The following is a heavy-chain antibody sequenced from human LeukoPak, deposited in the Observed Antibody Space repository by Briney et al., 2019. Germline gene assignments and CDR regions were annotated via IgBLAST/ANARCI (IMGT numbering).Heavy chain of an antibody. CDR1: GYTFTGYY. Sequence: ASVKVSCKASGYTFTGYYMHWVRQAPGQGLEWMGWINPNSGGTNYAQKFQGRVTMTRDTSTSTVYMELSSLRSEDTAVYYCARDRIYYGSGDLQSWFDPWGQGTLVTVS. J-gene: IGHJ5*02. CDR2: INPNSGGT. CDR3: ARDRIYYGSGDLQSWFDP. V-gene: IGHV1-2*02. D-gene: IGHD3-10*01.